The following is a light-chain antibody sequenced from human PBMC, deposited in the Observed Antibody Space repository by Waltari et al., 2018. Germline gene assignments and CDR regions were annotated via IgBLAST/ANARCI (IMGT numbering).Light chain of an antibody. CDR1: SSAVGAYNF. CDR2: EVT. J-gene: IGLJ2*01. Sequence: QSALPQPPSASGSPGQSITIPSTGTSSAVGAYNFFSCYQQYPGRAPNVLIYEVTQRPSGVPDRFSGSKSGNTASLTVSGLQAEDEADYYCSSYGGTNNFVLFGGGTKLTVL. V-gene: IGLV2-8*01. CDR3: SSYGGTNNFVL.